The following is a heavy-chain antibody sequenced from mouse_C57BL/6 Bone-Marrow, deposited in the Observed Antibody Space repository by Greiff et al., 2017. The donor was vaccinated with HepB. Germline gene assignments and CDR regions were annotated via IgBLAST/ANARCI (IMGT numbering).Heavy chain of an antibody. CDR3: AFYYGSSYAWFAY. CDR1: GYTFTSYW. Sequence: VKLQQPGAELVKPGASVKLSCKASGYTFTSYWMHWVKQRPGQGLEWIGMIHPNSGSTNYNEKFKSKATLTVDKSSSTAYMQLSSLTSEDSAVYYCAFYYGSSYAWFAYWGQGTLVTVSA. J-gene: IGHJ3*01. CDR2: IHPNSGST. D-gene: IGHD1-1*01. V-gene: IGHV1-64*01.